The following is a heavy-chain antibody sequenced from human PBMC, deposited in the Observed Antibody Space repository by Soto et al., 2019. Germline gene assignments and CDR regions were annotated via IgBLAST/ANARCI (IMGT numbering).Heavy chain of an antibody. D-gene: IGHD6-13*01. CDR3: ARERIAAAGIPQAVYYYYYGMDV. CDR1: GFTFSSYA. V-gene: IGHV3-30-3*01. Sequence: GGSLRLSCAASGFTFSSYAMHWVRQAPGKGLEWVAVISYDGSNKYYADSVKGRFTISRDNSKNTLYLQMNSLRAEDTAVYYCARERIAAAGIPQAVYYYYYGMDVWGQGTTVTVSS. CDR2: ISYDGSNK. J-gene: IGHJ6*02.